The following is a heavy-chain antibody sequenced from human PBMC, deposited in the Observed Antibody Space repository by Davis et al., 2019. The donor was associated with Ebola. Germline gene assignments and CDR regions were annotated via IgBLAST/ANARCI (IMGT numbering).Heavy chain of an antibody. CDR1: GYTFSELS. CDR2: FDPEDGET. CDR3: ATAFDRRHYGSWFDP. D-gene: IGHD4-17*01. V-gene: IGHV1-24*01. Sequence: AASVKVSCKASGYTFSELSMHWVRQAPGKGLEWMGGFDPEDGETIYAQKFQGRVTVTEDTSTDTAYMEVSSLTSEDTAVYYCATAFDRRHYGSWFDPWGQGTPVTVSS. J-gene: IGHJ5*02.